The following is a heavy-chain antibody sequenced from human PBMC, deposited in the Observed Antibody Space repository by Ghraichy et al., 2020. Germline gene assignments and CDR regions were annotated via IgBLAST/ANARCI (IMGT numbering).Heavy chain of an antibody. CDR2: IHYTGGT. CDR3: ASALTESTDSDF. D-gene: IGHD4-17*01. Sequence: SETLSLTCTVSGGSIRSYYWSWIRQSPGKGLDYIGYIHYTGGTNCNPSLRSRVTISIDTSKNQFSLKMRSVTAADTAVYYCASALTESTDSDFWGQGTTVTVSS. CDR1: GGSIRSYY. J-gene: IGHJ6*02. V-gene: IGHV4-59*01.